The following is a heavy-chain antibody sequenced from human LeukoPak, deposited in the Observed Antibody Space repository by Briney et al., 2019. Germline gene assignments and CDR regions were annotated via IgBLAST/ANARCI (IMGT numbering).Heavy chain of an antibody. Sequence: GESLRLSCAASGFTFSSYGMHWVRQAPGKGLEWVAVISYDGSNKYYADSVKGRFTISRDNSKNTLYLQMNSLRAEDTAVYYCARDLADRAFDIWGQGTMVTVSS. J-gene: IGHJ3*02. D-gene: IGHD3-22*01. CDR2: ISYDGSNK. CDR3: ARDLADRAFDI. CDR1: GFTFSSYG. V-gene: IGHV3-30*03.